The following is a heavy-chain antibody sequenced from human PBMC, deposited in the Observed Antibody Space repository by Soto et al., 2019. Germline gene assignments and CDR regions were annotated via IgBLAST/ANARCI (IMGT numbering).Heavy chain of an antibody. J-gene: IGHJ5*02. CDR3: GAYCSRIFWYDWFDP. Sequence: SETLSPTCSLSGASIGSSSYYFGWIRQPPGKGLEWIGSLYYTGTTYYNSSLKSRVTISADKSQNQFSLRLSSVTAADTAVYYCGAYCSRIFWYDWFDPWGQGTLVTVSS. V-gene: IGHV4-39*01. CDR1: GASIGSSSYY. D-gene: IGHD2-2*01. CDR2: LYYTGTT.